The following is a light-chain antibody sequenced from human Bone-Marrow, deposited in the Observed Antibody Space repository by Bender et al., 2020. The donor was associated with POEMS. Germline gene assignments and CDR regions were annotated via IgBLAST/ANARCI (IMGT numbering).Light chain of an antibody. CDR3: AAWEDSLNGWV. V-gene: IGLV1-44*01. J-gene: IGLJ3*02. Sequence: QSVLTQPPSASGTPGQRITISCSGISTSVGGDSVSWYQHLPGTAPKLLIYLNNQRPSGVPDRFSGSKSGTSASLAISGLQSEDEADYYCAAWEDSLNGWVFGGGTKLTVL. CDR1: STSVGGDS. CDR2: LNN.